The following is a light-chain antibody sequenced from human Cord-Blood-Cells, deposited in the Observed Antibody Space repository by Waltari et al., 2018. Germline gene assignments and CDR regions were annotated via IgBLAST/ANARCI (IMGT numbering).Light chain of an antibody. CDR1: SSDVGGYNY. CDR2: DVS. J-gene: IGLJ2*01. V-gene: IGLV2-14*01. Sequence: QSALTQPASVSGSPGQSITLSCTGTSSDVGGYNYVSWYHQHPGKAPKLMIYDVSNRPSGVSNRFSGSKSGNTASLTISGLQAEDEADYHCSSYTSSSTVVFGGGTKLTVL. CDR3: SSYTSSSTVV.